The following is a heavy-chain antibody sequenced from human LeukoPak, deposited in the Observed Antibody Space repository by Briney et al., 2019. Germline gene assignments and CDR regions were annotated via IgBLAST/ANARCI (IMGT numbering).Heavy chain of an antibody. CDR2: ISGSGGST. D-gene: IGHD5-24*01. V-gene: IGHV3-23*01. CDR3: ARVEMATIGDY. Sequence: GGSLRLSCAASGFTFSSYAMSWVRQAPGKGLEWVSAISGSGGSTYYADSVKGRFTISRDNSKNSLYLQMNSLRVEDTAVYYCARVEMATIGDYWGQGTLVTVSS. J-gene: IGHJ4*02. CDR1: GFTFSSYA.